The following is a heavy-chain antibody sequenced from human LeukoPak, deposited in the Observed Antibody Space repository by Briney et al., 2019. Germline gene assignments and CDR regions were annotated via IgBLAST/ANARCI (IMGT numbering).Heavy chain of an antibody. Sequence: ASVKVSCKASGYTFTSYGISWVRQAPGQGLEWMGWISVYKDNTNYAQKLQGRVTMTTDTSTSTAYMEPRSLRSDDTAVYYCARGQAIAVAGPFDPWGQGTLVTVSS. CDR1: GYTFTSYG. V-gene: IGHV1-18*01. D-gene: IGHD6-19*01. CDR3: ARGQAIAVAGPFDP. CDR2: ISVYKDNT. J-gene: IGHJ5*02.